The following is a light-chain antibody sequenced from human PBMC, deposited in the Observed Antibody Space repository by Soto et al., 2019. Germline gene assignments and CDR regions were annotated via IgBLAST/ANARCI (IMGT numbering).Light chain of an antibody. CDR1: QNINTY. CDR2: EAS. Sequence: DIQMTQSPSSLSASVEDRVTITCRASQNINTYLNWYQQKPGKAPKLLIFEASSLQSGVPSRFSGSGSRTDFTLTISSLQPEDFATYYCQQSSTAPFTFGPGTKVDIK. J-gene: IGKJ3*01. CDR3: QQSSTAPFT. V-gene: IGKV1-39*01.